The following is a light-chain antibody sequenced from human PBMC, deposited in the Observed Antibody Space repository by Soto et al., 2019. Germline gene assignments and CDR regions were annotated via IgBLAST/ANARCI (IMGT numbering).Light chain of an antibody. CDR3: PRYSSSPQT. CDR1: QSVLDRSNNKNY. J-gene: IGKJ1*01. CDR2: WAS. V-gene: IGKV4-1*01. Sequence: DIVMTQSPNSLAVSLGERATISCKSSQSVLDRSNNKNYLAWYQQKPGQPPKMLIYWASTRQTGVRYPVSGSGSGTDFTLTVSGLEAEDVAVYYCPRYSSSPQTFGQGTNVDI.